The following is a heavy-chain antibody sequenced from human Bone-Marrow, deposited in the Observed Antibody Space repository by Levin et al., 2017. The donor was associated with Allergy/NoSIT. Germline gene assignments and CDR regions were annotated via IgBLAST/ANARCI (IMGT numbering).Heavy chain of an antibody. J-gene: IGHJ5*02. D-gene: IGHD3-16*01. CDR2: IHGSSGIT. CDR1: TDTFTRYS. CDR3: ARLYYDDGGDDWLDP. Sequence: PGESLKISCKASTDTFTRYSITWVRQAPGQGLEWMGWIHGSSGITHYAQQFQGRVTMTADTSANTAYMEVRSLISDDTAVYYCARLYYDDGGDDWLDPWGPGTAITVS. V-gene: IGHV1-18*01.